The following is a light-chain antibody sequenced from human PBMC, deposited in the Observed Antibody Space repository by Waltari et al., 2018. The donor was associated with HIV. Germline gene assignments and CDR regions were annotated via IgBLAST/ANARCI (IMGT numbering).Light chain of an antibody. CDR2: DTS. V-gene: IGKV3D-20*01. Sequence: ELVLTQSPATLSLSPGERATLSCGASQSVTNSYLAWYQQKPGLAPRLLIYDTSNRAAGIPDTFSGSGSGTDFTLTISRLEPEDFAIYYCQQYGNSPVTFGPGTKINI. J-gene: IGKJ3*01. CDR3: QQYGNSPVT. CDR1: QSVTNSY.